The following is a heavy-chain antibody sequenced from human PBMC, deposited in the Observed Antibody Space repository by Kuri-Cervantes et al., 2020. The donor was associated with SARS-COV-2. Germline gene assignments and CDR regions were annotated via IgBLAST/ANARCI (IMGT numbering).Heavy chain of an antibody. J-gene: IGHJ6*02. V-gene: IGHV1-3*02. CDR3: ATSPVVYGDPITYYYYYGMDV. Sequence: ASVKVSCKASGYTFTSYAMHWVRQAPGQRLEWMGWSNAGNGNTKYSQEFQGRVTITRDTSASTAYMELSSLRSEDMAVYYCATSPVVYGDPITYYYYYGMDVWGQGTTVTVSS. D-gene: IGHD4-17*01. CDR1: GYTFTSYA. CDR2: SNAGNGNT.